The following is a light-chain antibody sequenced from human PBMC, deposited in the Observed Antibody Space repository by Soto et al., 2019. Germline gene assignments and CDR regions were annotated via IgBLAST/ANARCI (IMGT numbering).Light chain of an antibody. J-gene: IGKJ2*01. V-gene: IGKV4-1*01. CDR3: QQYYSTPPYT. CDR1: QSGLYSSDNKNH. CDR2: WAS. Sequence: DIVMTQSPNSLAVSLGERATINCKSSQSGLYSSDNKNHLAWYQKKPGQPPKLLIYWASTRESGVPDRFSGSGSGTDFTLTISSLQAEGVAVYYCQQYYSTPPYTFGQGTKLEIK.